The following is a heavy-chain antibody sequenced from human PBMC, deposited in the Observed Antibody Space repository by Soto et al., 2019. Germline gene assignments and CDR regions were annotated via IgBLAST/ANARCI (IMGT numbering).Heavy chain of an antibody. CDR2: IWYDGSNK. J-gene: IGHJ6*02. CDR3: ARSDCTGAYCYSWPFNYGVDV. V-gene: IGHV3-33*08. Sequence: GGSLRLSCTTSGFTFNTYGMHWVRQAPGKGLEWVAIIWYDGSNKYYADSVKGRFTISKDNSKNTLYLQMNSLRAEDTALYYCARSDCTGAYCYSWPFNYGVDVWGQGTTVTVSS. CDR1: GFTFNTYG. D-gene: IGHD2-21*02.